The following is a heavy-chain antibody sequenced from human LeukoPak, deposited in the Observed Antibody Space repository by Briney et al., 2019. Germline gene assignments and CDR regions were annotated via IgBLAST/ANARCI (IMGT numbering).Heavy chain of an antibody. CDR3: AREISGTNYNPLGYMDV. V-gene: IGHV4-4*07. CDR2: IFTSGIT. Sequence: SETLSLTCTVSGGSISLYYWNWIRQPAGRGLEWIGRIFTSGITNYNPSLKSRVTMSVEKSKSQFSLALSSVTAADTAVYYSAREISGTNYNPLGYMDVWGKGTAVTVS. J-gene: IGHJ6*03. CDR1: GGSISLYY. D-gene: IGHD3-10*01.